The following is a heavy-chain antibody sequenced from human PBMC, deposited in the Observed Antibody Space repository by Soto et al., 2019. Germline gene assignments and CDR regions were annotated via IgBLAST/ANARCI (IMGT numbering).Heavy chain of an antibody. CDR1: GFTFSSYE. V-gene: IGHV3-48*03. CDR2: ISSSGSTI. J-gene: IGHJ4*02. D-gene: IGHD6-13*01. Sequence: HPGGSLRLSCAASGFTFSSYEMNWVRQAPGKGLEWVSYISSSGSTIYYADSVKGRFTISRDNAKNSLYLQMNSLRAEDTAVYYCARAYLAAVFDYWGQGTLVTVSS. CDR3: ARAYLAAVFDY.